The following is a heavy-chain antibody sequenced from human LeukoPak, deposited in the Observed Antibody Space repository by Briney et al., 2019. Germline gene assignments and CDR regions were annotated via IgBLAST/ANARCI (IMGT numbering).Heavy chain of an antibody. J-gene: IGHJ6*03. V-gene: IGHV4-34*01. Sequence: SETLSLTCAVYGGSFSGYYWSWIRQPPGKGLEWIGEINHSGNTNYNPSLKSRVTISVDTSKNQFSLKLSSVTAADTAVYYCARVPAYGGNGEGYYYYMDVWGKGTTVTVSS. CDR2: INHSGNT. CDR1: GGSFSGYY. CDR3: ARVPAYGGNGEGYYYYMDV. D-gene: IGHD4-23*01.